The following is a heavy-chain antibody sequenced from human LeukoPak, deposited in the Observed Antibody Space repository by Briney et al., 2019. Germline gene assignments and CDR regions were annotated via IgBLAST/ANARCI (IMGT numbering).Heavy chain of an antibody. J-gene: IGHJ4*02. Sequence: PGGSLRLSCAASGFTFNNYNMNWVRQAPGKALEWVSSITSSGAYIFYADSVKGRFTISRDNAKDSLYLQMNSLGPEDTAVYYCARGGPWYGGYVGALDYWGQGTLVTVSS. CDR1: GFTFNNYN. CDR2: ITSSGAYI. CDR3: ARGGPWYGGYVGALDY. V-gene: IGHV3-21*01. D-gene: IGHD5-12*01.